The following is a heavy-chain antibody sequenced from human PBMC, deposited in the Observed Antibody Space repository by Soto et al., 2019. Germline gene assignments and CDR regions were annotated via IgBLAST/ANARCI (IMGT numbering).Heavy chain of an antibody. V-gene: IGHV3-23*01. CDR1: GFTFSSYA. CDR3: AKDFKASIVVVPAAISCDY. Sequence: PGGSLRLSCAASGFTFSSYAMSWVRQAPGKGLEWVSAISGSGGSTYYADSVKGRFTISRDNSKNTLYLQMNSLRAEDTAVYYCAKDFKASIVVVPAAISCDYWGQGPLVTVSS. J-gene: IGHJ4*02. CDR2: ISGSGGST. D-gene: IGHD2-2*01.